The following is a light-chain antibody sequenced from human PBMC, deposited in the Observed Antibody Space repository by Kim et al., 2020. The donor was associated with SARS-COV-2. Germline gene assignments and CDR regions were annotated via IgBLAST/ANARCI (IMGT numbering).Light chain of an antibody. Sequence: VSPGQTARITCSGDALGENYADGYQQKPDQAPELVIYDYTGRSPGVPERFSGSTSGNTTTLTISRVLTEDEADYYCLSGDEDNRVFGGGTQLTVL. V-gene: IGLV3-22*01. CDR2: DYT. CDR1: ALGENY. J-gene: IGLJ2*01. CDR3: LSGDEDNRV.